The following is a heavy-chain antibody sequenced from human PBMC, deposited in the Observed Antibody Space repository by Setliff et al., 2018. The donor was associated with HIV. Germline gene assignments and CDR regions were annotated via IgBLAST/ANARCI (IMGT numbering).Heavy chain of an antibody. CDR3: VRDPIEGYPDYFDY. V-gene: IGHV3-30-3*01. J-gene: IGHJ4*02. Sequence: GGSLRLSCAATGFTFSSYVLHWVRQAPGKGLEWVAVMSIGGDIKIYADSVKGRFTISRDNSKNTLFLQMNSLRPEDTATYYCVRDPIEGYPDYFDYWGQGTLVTVSS. D-gene: IGHD1-26*01. CDR2: MSIGGDIK. CDR1: GFTFSSYV.